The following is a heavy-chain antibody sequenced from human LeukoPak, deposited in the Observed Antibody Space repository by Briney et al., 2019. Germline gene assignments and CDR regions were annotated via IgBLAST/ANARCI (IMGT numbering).Heavy chain of an antibody. V-gene: IGHV4-34*01. Sequence: PSETLSLTFAVYGGSLSGYYWSWIRQSPGKGLEWIGEINRGGITKYNPSLKSRVTISLGTSYNQFSLKLTSVTAADTAMYYCARSEDCGSSSCYWFDPWGQGTLVTVSS. CDR1: GGSLSGYY. D-gene: IGHD2-2*01. CDR3: ARSEDCGSSSCYWFDP. J-gene: IGHJ5*02. CDR2: INRGGIT.